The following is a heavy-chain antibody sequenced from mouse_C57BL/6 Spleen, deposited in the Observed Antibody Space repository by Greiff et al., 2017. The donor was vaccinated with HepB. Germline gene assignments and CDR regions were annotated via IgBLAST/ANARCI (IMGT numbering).Heavy chain of an antibody. V-gene: IGHV1-64*01. CDR3: AREGAGTRGFDY. D-gene: IGHD4-1*01. Sequence: VQLQQPGAELVKPGASVKLSCKASGYTFTSYWMHWVKQRPGQGLEWIGMIHPYSGSTNYNEKFKSKATLTVDKSSSTAYMQLSSLTSEDSAVYYWAREGAGTRGFDYWGQGTTLTVSS. CDR1: GYTFTSYW. CDR2: IHPYSGST. J-gene: IGHJ2*01.